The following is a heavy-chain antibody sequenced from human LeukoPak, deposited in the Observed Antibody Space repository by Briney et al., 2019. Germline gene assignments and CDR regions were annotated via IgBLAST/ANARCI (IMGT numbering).Heavy chain of an antibody. CDR3: TTNDAFDI. CDR2: IKNKIASGTT. CDR1: GFTFSNAW. Sequence: AGSLTLSCAASGFTFSNAWMNWVRQAPGKGLEWVGRIKNKIASGTTDYAAPVKGRFTISRDDSKNTLFLQMNSLKTEDTAMYYCTTNDAFDIWGQGTMVTVSS. J-gene: IGHJ3*02. V-gene: IGHV3-15*01.